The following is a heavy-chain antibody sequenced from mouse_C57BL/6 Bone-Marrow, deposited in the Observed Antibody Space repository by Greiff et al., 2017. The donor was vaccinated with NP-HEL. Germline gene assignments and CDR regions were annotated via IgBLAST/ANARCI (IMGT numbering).Heavy chain of an antibody. CDR3: ARGGYYDWFAY. D-gene: IGHD2-3*01. Sequence: EVQLQQSGPELVKPGASVKISCKASGYTFTDYYMNWVKQSHGKSLEWIGDINPNNGGTSYNQKFKGKATLTVDKSSSTAYMELRSLTSEDSAVYYCARGGYYDWFAYWGQGTLVTVSA. CDR2: INPNNGGT. V-gene: IGHV1-26*01. CDR1: GYTFTDYY. J-gene: IGHJ3*01.